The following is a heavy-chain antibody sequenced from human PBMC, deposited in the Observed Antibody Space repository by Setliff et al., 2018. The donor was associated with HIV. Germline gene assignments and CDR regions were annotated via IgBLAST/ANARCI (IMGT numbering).Heavy chain of an antibody. J-gene: IGHJ4*02. Sequence: PSETLSLTCTVSGGSISSYYWSWIRQPPGKGLEWIGYIYYSGSTNYNPSLGSRVTISIDTSKNQFSLQLSSVTAADTAVYYCARVSYTGSSYIDYWGQGTLVTVSS. CDR3: ARVSYTGSSYIDY. CDR1: GGSISSYY. D-gene: IGHD6-6*01. CDR2: IYYSGST. V-gene: IGHV4-59*08.